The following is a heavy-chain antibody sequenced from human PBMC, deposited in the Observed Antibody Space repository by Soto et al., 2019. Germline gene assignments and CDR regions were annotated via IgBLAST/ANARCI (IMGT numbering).Heavy chain of an antibody. J-gene: IGHJ4*02. CDR3: ARALRGGYCSSTSCYGDSSSWPF. Sequence: ASVKVSCKASGYTFTSYAMHWVRQAPGQRLEWMGWINAGNGNTKYSQKFQGRVTITRDTSASTAYMELSSLRSEDTAVYYCARALRGGYCSSTSCYGDSSSWPFWGQGTLVTVSS. V-gene: IGHV1-3*01. CDR1: GYTFTSYA. D-gene: IGHD2-2*01. CDR2: INAGNGNT.